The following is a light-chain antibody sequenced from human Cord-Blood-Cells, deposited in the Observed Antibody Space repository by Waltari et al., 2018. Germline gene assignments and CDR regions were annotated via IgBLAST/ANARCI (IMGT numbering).Light chain of an antibody. CDR2: QDS. CDR1: TLRDKN. J-gene: IGLJ1*01. V-gene: IGLV3-1*01. CDR3: QAWDSSTYV. Sequence: SYELTPPPSEPVPPGQTASMISPRLTLRDKNACWYQQKPGQSPVLVIYQDSKRPSGIPERFSGSNSGNTATLTISGTQAMDEADYYCQAWDSSTYVFGTRTKVTVL.